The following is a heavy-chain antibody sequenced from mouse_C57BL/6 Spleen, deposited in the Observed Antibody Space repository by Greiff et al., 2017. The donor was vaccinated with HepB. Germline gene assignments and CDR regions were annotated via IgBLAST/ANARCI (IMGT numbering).Heavy chain of an antibody. CDR2: IDPETGGT. D-gene: IGHD1-1*01. J-gene: IGHJ3*01. CDR1: GYTFTDYE. CDR3: TRNEDGSSLFAY. Sequence: VKLQQSGAELVRPGASVTLSCKASGYTFTDYEMHWVKQTPVHGLEWIGAIDPETGGTAYNQKFKGKAILTADKSSSTAYMELRSLTSEDSAVYYCTRNEDGSSLFAYWGQGTLVTVSA. V-gene: IGHV1-15*01.